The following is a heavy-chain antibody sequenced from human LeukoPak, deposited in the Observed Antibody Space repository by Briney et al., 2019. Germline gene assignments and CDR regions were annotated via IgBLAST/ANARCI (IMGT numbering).Heavy chain of an antibody. V-gene: IGHV3-23*01. Sequence: SGGSLRLSCAASGFTFSDYAINWVRQAPGKGLEWVSSISRGGVITYYADSVKGRFTISRDNSNNTLYLHMNGLRAEDTAVYYCVSRAGSPWGPFDDWGQGTLVTVSS. D-gene: IGHD7-27*01. CDR1: GFTFSDYA. J-gene: IGHJ4*02. CDR3: VSRAGSPWGPFDD. CDR2: ISRGGVIT.